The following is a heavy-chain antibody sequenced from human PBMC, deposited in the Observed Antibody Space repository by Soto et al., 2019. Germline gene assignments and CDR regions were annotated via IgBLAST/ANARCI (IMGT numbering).Heavy chain of an antibody. CDR1: GFSVSGFY. CDR2: ISSGGGTI. Sequence: PGGSLRLSCVASGFSVSGFYMSWIRQAPGKGLEWVSYISSGGGTIFYADSVKGRFTISRDNAKNTLYLEMNRLRAEDTALCYCVRARDSRGLGFLDFWGQGTLVTVSS. V-gene: IGHV3-11*04. CDR3: VRARDSRGLGFLDF. D-gene: IGHD6-19*01. J-gene: IGHJ4*02.